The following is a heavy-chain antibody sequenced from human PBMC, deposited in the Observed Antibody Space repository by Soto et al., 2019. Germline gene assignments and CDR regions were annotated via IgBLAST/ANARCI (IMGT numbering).Heavy chain of an antibody. V-gene: IGHV4-31*11. CDR1: GDSIGSGAFY. D-gene: IGHD3-3*01. Sequence: QLQESGPGLVAPSQTLSLRCAVSGDSIGSGAFYWPWVRQVPGKGLEWIGFVSVSGNAFYNPSLKSRVATSIETSENQLSLRLLSVTAADAAVYFCARALGGVSSSGMDVWGQGTTVTVSS. CDR2: VSVSGNA. CDR3: ARALGGVSSSGMDV. J-gene: IGHJ6*02.